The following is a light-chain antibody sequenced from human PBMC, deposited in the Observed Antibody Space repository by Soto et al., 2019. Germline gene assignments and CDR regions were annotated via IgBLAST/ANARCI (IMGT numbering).Light chain of an antibody. J-gene: IGKJ3*01. Sequence: EIVMTQSPATLSVSPGERATLSCRASESVSNNLAWYQQKPGQAPRLLFYGASTRATGVPDRFSGTGSGTDFALTISRLETDDSAVYYCQQYGGSPFTFGPGTKVDIK. CDR3: QQYGGSPFT. CDR1: ESVSNN. V-gene: IGKV3-20*01. CDR2: GAS.